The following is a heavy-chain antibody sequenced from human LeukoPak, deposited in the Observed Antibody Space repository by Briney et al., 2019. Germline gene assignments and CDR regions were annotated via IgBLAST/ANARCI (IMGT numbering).Heavy chain of an antibody. Sequence: GASVKVSCKASGYTFTGYYMHWVRQAPGQGLEWMGWINPNSGGTNYAQKFQGRVTMTRDTSISTAYMELNRLRSDDTAVYYCARECRGGNCSGAFHIWGQGTMVTVSS. D-gene: IGHD2-15*01. J-gene: IGHJ3*02. CDR1: GYTFTGYY. V-gene: IGHV1-2*02. CDR2: INPNSGGT. CDR3: ARECRGGNCSGAFHI.